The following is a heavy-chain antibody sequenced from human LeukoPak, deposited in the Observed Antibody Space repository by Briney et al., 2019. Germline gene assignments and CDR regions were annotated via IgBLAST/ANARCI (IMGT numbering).Heavy chain of an antibody. CDR3: AKDLTHRRNYDNSGYQIVPAF. V-gene: IGHV1-18*01. CDR1: GYIFTNFG. D-gene: IGHD3-22*01. CDR2: ISGHNGNT. Sequence: ASVKVSCKASGYIFTNFGISWVRQARGQGLEWMGWISGHNGNTKYVQKFQGRVTMTTDTSTSTAYMELRSLRSDETAVYYCAKDLTHRRNYDNSGYQIVPAFWGQGTLVTVSS. J-gene: IGHJ4*02.